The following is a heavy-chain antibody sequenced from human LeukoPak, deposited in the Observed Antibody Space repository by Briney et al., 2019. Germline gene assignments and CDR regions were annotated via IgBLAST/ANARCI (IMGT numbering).Heavy chain of an antibody. Sequence: KSSETLSLTCTVSGGSISSYYWSWIRQPPGKGLEWIGYIYYSGSTNYNPSLKSRVTISVDTSKNQFSLKLSSVTAADTAVYYCARGRYCSADICSGGDAFDIWGQGTMVSVSS. CDR1: GGSISSYY. CDR2: IYYSGST. CDR3: ARGRYCSADICSGGDAFDI. D-gene: IGHD2-15*01. V-gene: IGHV4-59*12. J-gene: IGHJ3*02.